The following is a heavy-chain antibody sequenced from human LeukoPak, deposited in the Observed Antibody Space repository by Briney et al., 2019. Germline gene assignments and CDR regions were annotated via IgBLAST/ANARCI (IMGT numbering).Heavy chain of an antibody. D-gene: IGHD3-10*01. V-gene: IGHV3-66*01. Sequence: GGSLRLSCAASGFTVSSNYMSWVRQAPGRGLEWVSVIYSGGSSYYADSVKGRFTISRDNSKNTLFLQMNSLRAGDTAVYYCARGTVTMVDYWGQGTLVTVSS. J-gene: IGHJ4*02. CDR1: GFTVSSNY. CDR2: IYSGGSS. CDR3: ARGTVTMVDY.